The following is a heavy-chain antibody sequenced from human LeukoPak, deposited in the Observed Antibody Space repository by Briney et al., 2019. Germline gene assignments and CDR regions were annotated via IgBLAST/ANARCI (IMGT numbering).Heavy chain of an antibody. V-gene: IGHV1-69*13. Sequence: GASVKVSCKASGGTFSSYAISWVRQAPGQGLEWMGGIIPIFGTANYAQKFQGRVTTTADESTSTAYMELSSLRSEDTAVYYCARALLGVATSRFDYWGQGTLVTVSS. CDR3: ARALLGVATSRFDY. D-gene: IGHD5-12*01. CDR2: IIPIFGTA. J-gene: IGHJ4*02. CDR1: GGTFSSYA.